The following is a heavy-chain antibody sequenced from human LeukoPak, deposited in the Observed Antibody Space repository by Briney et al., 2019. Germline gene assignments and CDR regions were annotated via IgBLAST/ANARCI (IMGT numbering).Heavy chain of an antibody. CDR1: GYTFTSYD. Sequence: ASVKVSCKASGYTFTSYDINWVRQATGQGLEWMGWTNPNSGNTGYAQKFQGRVTMTRNTSISTAYMELSSLRSEDTAVYYCARVRGSSVRKGYSSSWYDYWGQGTLVTVSS. CDR3: ARVRGSSVRKGYSSSWYDY. J-gene: IGHJ4*02. V-gene: IGHV1-8*01. D-gene: IGHD6-13*01. CDR2: TNPNSGNT.